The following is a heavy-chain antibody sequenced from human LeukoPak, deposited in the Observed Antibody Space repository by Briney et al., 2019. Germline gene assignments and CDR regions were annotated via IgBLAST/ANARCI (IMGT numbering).Heavy chain of an antibody. D-gene: IGHD6-13*01. J-gene: IGHJ4*02. CDR1: GFTFSSYA. V-gene: IGHV3-23*01. CDR2: ISGSGGST. Sequence: PGGSLRLSCAASGFTFSSYAMSWVRQAPGKGLEWVSAISGSGGSTYYADSVKGRFTISRDNSKNTLYLQMNSLRAEDTAVYYCAKDYLQQQLVLHPTLGIFDYWGQGTLVTVSS. CDR3: AKDYLQQQLVLHPTLGIFDY.